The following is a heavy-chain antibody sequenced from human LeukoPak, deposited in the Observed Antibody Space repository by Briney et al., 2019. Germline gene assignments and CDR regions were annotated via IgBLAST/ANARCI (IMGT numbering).Heavy chain of an antibody. CDR1: GGSSSNYY. D-gene: IGHD3-10*01. CDR2: INHSGST. V-gene: IGHV4-34*01. Sequence: SETLSLTCAVYGGSSSNYYWNWIRQSPGKGLEWIGEINHSGSTNYNPSLKSRVTISVDTSKNQFSLKLSSVTAADTAVYYCARGARYYYGSGSYYPYYFDYWGQGTLVTVSS. CDR3: ARGARYYYGSGSYYPYYFDY. J-gene: IGHJ4*02.